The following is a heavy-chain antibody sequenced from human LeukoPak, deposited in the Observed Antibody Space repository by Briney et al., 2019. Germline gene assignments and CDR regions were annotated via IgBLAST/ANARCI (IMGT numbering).Heavy chain of an antibody. Sequence: GGSLRLSCAASGFTFSNYWMHWVRQTPGKGLVWVSRINSDASVTTYADSVKGRFTTSRDNAKNTLYLQMNRLRAEDTAVYYCARVTAVAGTSVGVDAWGQRILVTVS. CDR2: INSDASVT. CDR3: ARVTAVAGTSVGVDA. CDR1: GFTFSNYW. V-gene: IGHV3-74*01. J-gene: IGHJ4*02. D-gene: IGHD6-19*01.